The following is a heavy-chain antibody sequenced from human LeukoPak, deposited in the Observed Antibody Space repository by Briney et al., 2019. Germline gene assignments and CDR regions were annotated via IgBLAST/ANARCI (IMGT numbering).Heavy chain of an antibody. CDR1: GGSISSSSYY. D-gene: IGHD5-18*01. J-gene: IGHJ6*03. V-gene: IGHV4-39*01. CDR2: IYYSGST. CDR3: ARHGPLEVDTAMAEDYYYMDV. Sequence: PSETLSLTCTVSGGSISSSSYYWGWIRQPPGKGLEWIGSIYYSGSTYYNPSLKSRVTISVDTSKNQFSLKLSSVTAADTAVYYCARHGPLEVDTAMAEDYYYMDVWGKGTTVTISS.